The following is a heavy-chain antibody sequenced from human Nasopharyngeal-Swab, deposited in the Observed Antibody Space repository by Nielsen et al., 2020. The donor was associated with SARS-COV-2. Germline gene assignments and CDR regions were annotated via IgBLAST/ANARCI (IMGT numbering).Heavy chain of an antibody. D-gene: IGHD2-8*01. V-gene: IGHV3-30*04. Sequence: GESLKISGAASGFTFSFYAMHWVRQAPGKGLEWVAVTSSDGRNTYYADSVKGRFTISKDNSKNTLYLQMNSLRAEDTALYYCARDNGVLPGALDSWGQGTLVTVSS. CDR1: GFTFSFYA. CDR3: ARDNGVLPGALDS. CDR2: TSSDGRNT. J-gene: IGHJ4*02.